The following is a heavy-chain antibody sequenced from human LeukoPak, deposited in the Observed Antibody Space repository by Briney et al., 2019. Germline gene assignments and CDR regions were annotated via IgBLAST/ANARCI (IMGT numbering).Heavy chain of an antibody. CDR2: IYTSGST. Sequence: PGGSLRLSCAASGFTFDDYGMSWIRQPAGKGLEWIGRIYTSGSTNYNPSLKSRVTISVDTSKNQFSLKLSSVTAADTAVYYCASRQYCSGGSCYGLGDAFDIWGQGTMVTVSS. CDR1: GFTFDDYG. V-gene: IGHV4-4*07. D-gene: IGHD2-15*01. J-gene: IGHJ3*02. CDR3: ASRQYCSGGSCYGLGDAFDI.